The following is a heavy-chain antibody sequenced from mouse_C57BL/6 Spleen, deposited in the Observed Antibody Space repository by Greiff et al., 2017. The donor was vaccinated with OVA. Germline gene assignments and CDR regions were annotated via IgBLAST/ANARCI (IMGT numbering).Heavy chain of an antibody. D-gene: IGHD1-1*01. CDR3: ARKGFYGSSYDAMDY. J-gene: IGHJ4*01. Sequence: VQLQQPGAELVMPGASVKLSCKASGYTFTSYWMHWVKQRPGQGLEWIGEIDPSDSYTNYNQKFKGKSTLTVDKSSSTAYMQLSSLTSEDSAVYYGARKGFYGSSYDAMDYWGQGTSVTVSS. CDR1: GYTFTSYW. CDR2: IDPSDSYT. V-gene: IGHV1-69*01.